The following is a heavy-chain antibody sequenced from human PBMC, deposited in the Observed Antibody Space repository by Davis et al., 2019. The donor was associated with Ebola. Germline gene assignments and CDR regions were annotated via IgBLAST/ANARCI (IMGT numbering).Heavy chain of an antibody. V-gene: IGHV4-4*02. CDR2: IYHSGST. CDR3: ARASGGPPLFDY. CDR1: GGSISSSNW. D-gene: IGHD2-15*01. J-gene: IGHJ4*02. Sequence: MPSETLSLTCAVSGGSISSSNWWSWVRQPPGKGLEWIGEIYHSGSTNYNPSLKSRVTISVDKSKNQFSLKLSSVTAADTAVYYCARASGGPPLFDYWGQGTLVTVSS.